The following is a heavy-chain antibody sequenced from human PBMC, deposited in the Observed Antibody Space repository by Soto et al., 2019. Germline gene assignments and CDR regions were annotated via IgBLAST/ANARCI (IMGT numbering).Heavy chain of an antibody. CDR1: GGSISSSNW. D-gene: IGHD3-3*01. Sequence: QVQLQESGPGLVKPSGTLSLTCAVSGGSISSSNWWSWVRQPPGKGLEWIGEIYHSGSTNYNPSLKSRFTISVDKSKNQFSLKLSSVPAADTAVYYCARGGADFWSGYPPSFAAFDIWGQGTMVTVSS. V-gene: IGHV4-4*02. CDR2: IYHSGST. J-gene: IGHJ3*02. CDR3: ARGGADFWSGYPPSFAAFDI.